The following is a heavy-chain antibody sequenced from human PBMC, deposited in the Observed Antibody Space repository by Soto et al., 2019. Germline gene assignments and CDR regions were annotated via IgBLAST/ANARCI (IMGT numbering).Heavy chain of an antibody. CDR2: INPSGGST. V-gene: IGHV1-46*03. D-gene: IGHD3-10*01. CDR1: GYTFTSYY. Sequence: ASVKVSCKASGYTFTSYYMHWVRQAPGQGLEWMGIINPSGGSTSYAQKFQGRVTMTRDTSTSTVYMELSSLRSEDTAVYYCARAYNRRISITMLRAVHVKPLFYWG. J-gene: IGHJ4*01. CDR3: ARAYNRRISITMLRAVHVKPLFY.